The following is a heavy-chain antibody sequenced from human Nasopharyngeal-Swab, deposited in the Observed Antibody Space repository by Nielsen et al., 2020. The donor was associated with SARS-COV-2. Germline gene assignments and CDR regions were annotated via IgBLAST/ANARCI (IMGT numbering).Heavy chain of an antibody. CDR1: GFTFSSFG. CDR3: ARDAPAHYGAFY. Sequence: GGSLRLSCAASGFTFSSFGMHWVRQAPGKGLEWVAFIAHDASNEYYGDSVKGRFSISRDSSKITLYLQMDSLRGEDTAVYYCARDAPAHYGAFYWGRGTLVTVSS. CDR2: IAHDASNE. J-gene: IGHJ4*02. D-gene: IGHD4-17*01. V-gene: IGHV3-30*03.